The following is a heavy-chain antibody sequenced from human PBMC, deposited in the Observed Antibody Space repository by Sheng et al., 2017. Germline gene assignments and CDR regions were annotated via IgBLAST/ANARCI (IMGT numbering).Heavy chain of an antibody. CDR2: IYYSGST. J-gene: IGHJ4*02. V-gene: IGHV4-39*07. CDR3: ARESVVVPAALDY. D-gene: IGHD2-2*01. CDR1: GGSISSSSYY. Sequence: QLQLQESGPGLVKPSETLSLTCTVSGGSISSSSYYWGWIRQPPGKGLEWIGSIYYSGSTYYNPSLKSRVTISVDTSKNQFSLKLSSVTAADTAVYYCARESVVVPAALDYWGQGNAGSPSP.